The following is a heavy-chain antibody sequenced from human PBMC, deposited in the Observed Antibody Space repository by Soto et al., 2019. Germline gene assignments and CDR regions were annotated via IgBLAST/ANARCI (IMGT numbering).Heavy chain of an antibody. J-gene: IGHJ4*02. CDR3: AGMY. CDR1: GFTFSSYA. V-gene: IGHV3-30-3*01. CDR2: ISYDGSNK. Sequence: PGGSLRLSCAASGFTFSSYAMHWVRQAPGKGLEWVAVISYDGSNKYYADSVKGRFTISRDNSKNTLYLQMNSLRAEDTAVYYCAGMYWGQGTLVTVSS.